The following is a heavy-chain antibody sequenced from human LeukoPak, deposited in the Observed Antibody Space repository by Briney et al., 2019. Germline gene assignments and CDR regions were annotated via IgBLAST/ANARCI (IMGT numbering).Heavy chain of an antibody. V-gene: IGHV3-48*02. D-gene: IGHD2-21*02. CDR3: ARDTALTDF. CDR2: ISTTSSVI. CDR1: GFTFSSYS. Sequence: GGSLRLSCAASGFTFSSYSMNWVRQAPGKGREWASYISTTSSVIYYADSVKGRFTISRDNAKNSLYLQMNSLRDEDTAVYYCARDTALTDFWGQGTLVTVSS. J-gene: IGHJ4*02.